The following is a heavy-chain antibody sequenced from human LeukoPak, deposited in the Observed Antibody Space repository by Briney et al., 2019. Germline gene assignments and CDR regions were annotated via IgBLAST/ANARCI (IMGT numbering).Heavy chain of an antibody. J-gene: IGHJ4*02. CDR1: GYSFTSYW. V-gene: IGHV5-51*01. CDR2: IYPGDSDT. D-gene: IGHD3-22*01. Sequence: GESLKISCKGSGYSFTSYWIGWVRQMPGKGLEWMGIIYPGDSDTRYSPSFQGQVTISADKSISTAYLQWSSLKASDTAMYYCARAYDSSGYYYEYWGQGTLVTVSA. CDR3: ARAYDSSGYYYEY.